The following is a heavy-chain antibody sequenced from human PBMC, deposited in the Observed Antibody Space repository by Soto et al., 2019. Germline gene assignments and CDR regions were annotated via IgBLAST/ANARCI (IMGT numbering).Heavy chain of an antibody. D-gene: IGHD1-26*01. CDR1: GFAFNTSW. J-gene: IGHJ4*02. CDR3: ARASKGAIGNY. Sequence: EVVLLQSGGGLVKPGGSLRLSCAASGFAFNTSWMNWVRQAPGKGLEWVGRIKSKTDGAATEYAAPVEGRFIISRDDSDNTLYLQMNSLEAEDTALYFCARASKGAIGNYWGQGTLVTVSS. V-gene: IGHV3-15*07. CDR2: IKSKTDGAAT.